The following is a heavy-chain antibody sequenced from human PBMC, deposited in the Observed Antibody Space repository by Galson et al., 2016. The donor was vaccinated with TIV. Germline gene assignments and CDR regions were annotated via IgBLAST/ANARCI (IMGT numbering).Heavy chain of an antibody. J-gene: IGHJ4*02. CDR1: GGIFIGYG. CDR2: IIPLFGIV. V-gene: IGHV1-69*04. Sequence: SVKVSCKASGGIFIGYGISWVRQAPGQGLEWMGRIIPLFGIVSYAQRFQGRVAIIADKSTGTTYMELSSLRSEDTAVYYCVRSGTYYYDSSGDNWSQGTLVTVSS. D-gene: IGHD3-22*01. CDR3: VRSGTYYYDSSGDN.